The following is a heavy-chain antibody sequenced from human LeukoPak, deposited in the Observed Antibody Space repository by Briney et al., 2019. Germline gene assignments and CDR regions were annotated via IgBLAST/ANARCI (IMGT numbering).Heavy chain of an antibody. Sequence: SETLSLTCAVYGGSFSGYYWSWIRQPPGKGLEWIGEINHSGSTNYNPSLKSRVTISVDTSKIQFSLKLSSATAADTAVYYCARGRWKMDIVVVPAARFDYWGQGTLVTVSS. CDR1: GGSFSGYY. CDR2: INHSGST. D-gene: IGHD2-2*03. CDR3: ARGRWKMDIVVVPAARFDY. J-gene: IGHJ4*02. V-gene: IGHV4-34*01.